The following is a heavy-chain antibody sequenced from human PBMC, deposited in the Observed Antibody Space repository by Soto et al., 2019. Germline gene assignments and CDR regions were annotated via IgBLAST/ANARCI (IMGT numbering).Heavy chain of an antibody. CDR3: ARGETLWGREYSGYAYGMDV. D-gene: IGHD5-12*01. CDR2: IIPMFGAT. V-gene: IGHV1-69*18. CDR1: GGTFSSYA. Sequence: QVQLVQSGAEVKKPGSSVKVSCKASGGTFSSYAISWVRLAPGQGLEWLGRIIPMFGATKHAQKFEGRIRTTADESTNTAYMELSSLRSEDTAVYYCARGETLWGREYSGYAYGMDVWGQGTTVTVSS. J-gene: IGHJ6*02.